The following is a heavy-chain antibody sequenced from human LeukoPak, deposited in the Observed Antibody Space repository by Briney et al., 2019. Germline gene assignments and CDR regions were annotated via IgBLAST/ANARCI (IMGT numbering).Heavy chain of an antibody. J-gene: IGHJ4*02. CDR1: GFTFSSYA. CDR3: AKLNKKTSMVRGVISKSHFDY. D-gene: IGHD3-10*01. CDR2: ISGSGGST. V-gene: IGHV3-23*01. Sequence: QPGGSLRLSCAASGFTFSSYAMSWVRQAPGKGLEWVSAISGSGGSTYYADSVKGRFTISRDNSKNTLYLQMNSLRAEDTAVYYCAKLNKKTSMVRGVISKSHFDYWGQGTLVTVSS.